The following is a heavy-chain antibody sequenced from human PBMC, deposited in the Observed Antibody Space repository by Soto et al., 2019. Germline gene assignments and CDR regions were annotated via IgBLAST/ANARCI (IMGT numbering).Heavy chain of an antibody. CDR1: GGSISSYY. CDR2: IYYSGST. D-gene: IGHD3-3*01. Sequence: SETLSLTCTVSGGSISSYYWSWIRQPPGKGLEWIGYIYYSGSTNYNPSLKSRVTISVDTSKNQFSLKLSSVTAADTAVYYCARDHYDFWSGYSDPHWFDPGGQGTLVTVSS. J-gene: IGHJ5*02. V-gene: IGHV4-59*01. CDR3: ARDHYDFWSGYSDPHWFDP.